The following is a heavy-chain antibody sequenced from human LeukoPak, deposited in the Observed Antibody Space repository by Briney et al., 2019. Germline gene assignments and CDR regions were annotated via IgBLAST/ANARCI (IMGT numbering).Heavy chain of an antibody. J-gene: IGHJ4*02. V-gene: IGHV3-23*01. D-gene: IGHD2-2*01. CDR3: AKRPHCSTPGCRHIEY. Sequence: PGGSLRLSCAASGFTFSTCLMSWVPQAPGKGMEWVSTISGSGSTYYADSVKGRFTISRDNSRNTLFLQMNTLRAEDTAVYYCAKRPHCSTPGCRHIEYWGQGTLVTVSS. CDR1: GFTFSTCL. CDR2: ISGSGST.